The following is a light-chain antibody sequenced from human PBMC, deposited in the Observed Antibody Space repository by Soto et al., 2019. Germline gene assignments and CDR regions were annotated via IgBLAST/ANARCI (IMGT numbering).Light chain of an antibody. V-gene: IGKV3-15*01. CDR1: QSVSSD. J-gene: IGKJ2*01. CDR3: QQYNNWHT. Sequence: EILMTQSPGTLSVSPGERATLSCRASQSVSSDLAWYQQKPGQAPRLLIYGASTRAPDIPDRFSGSGSGTEFTPTISSLQSEDFAVYYCQQYNNWHTFGQGTKLEIK. CDR2: GAS.